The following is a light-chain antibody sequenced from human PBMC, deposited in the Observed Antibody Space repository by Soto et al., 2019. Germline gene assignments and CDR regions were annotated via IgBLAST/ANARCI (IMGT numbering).Light chain of an antibody. V-gene: IGLV2-14*01. CDR3: CSYTSSSPYV. Sequence: QSALTQPASVSRSPGQSITISCTGTSSDLGGYNYVSWYQHHPGKAPKLMIYQVSNRPSGVSNRFSGSKSGNTASLTISGLQAEDEADYYCCSYTSSSPYVFGTGTKVTVL. CDR2: QVS. J-gene: IGLJ1*01. CDR1: SSDLGGYNY.